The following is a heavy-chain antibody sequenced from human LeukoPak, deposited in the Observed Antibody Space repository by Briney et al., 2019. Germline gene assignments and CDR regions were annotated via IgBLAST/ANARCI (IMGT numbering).Heavy chain of an antibody. Sequence: SETLSLTCTASGGSISSYYWSWIRQPPGKGLEWIGNIYYSGSTNYNPSLKSRVTISVDTSKNQFSLKLSSVTAADTAVYYCARWWLVGEAFDIWGQGTMVTVPS. D-gene: IGHD6-19*01. CDR2: IYYSGST. J-gene: IGHJ3*02. V-gene: IGHV4-59*01. CDR3: ARWWLVGEAFDI. CDR1: GGSISSYY.